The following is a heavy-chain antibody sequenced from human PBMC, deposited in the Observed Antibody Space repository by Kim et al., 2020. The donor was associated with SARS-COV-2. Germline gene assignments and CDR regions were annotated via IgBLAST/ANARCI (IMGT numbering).Heavy chain of an antibody. CDR3: ARDRGGFIFNWFDP. J-gene: IGHJ5*02. V-gene: IGHV3-30*01. D-gene: IGHD2-15*01. Sequence: ADCVKGRVTISRDNSKNTLYLQMNSLRDEDTAVYYCARDRGGFIFNWFDPWGQGTLVTVSS.